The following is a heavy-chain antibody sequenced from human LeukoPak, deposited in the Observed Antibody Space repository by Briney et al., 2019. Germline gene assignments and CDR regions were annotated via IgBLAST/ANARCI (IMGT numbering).Heavy chain of an antibody. D-gene: IGHD1-20*01. CDR2: IYSGGAT. J-gene: IGHJ4*02. V-gene: IGHV3-53*01. Sequence: GGSLRLSCAASGFMFSNHAMSWVRQAPGKGLEWVSVIYSGGATDYADSVKGRFTISRDHSKNTLYLQMSSLRAEDTAVYYCAKVTSTPRSYYFASWGQGTLVTVSS. CDR1: GFMFSNHA. CDR3: AKVTSTPRSYYFAS.